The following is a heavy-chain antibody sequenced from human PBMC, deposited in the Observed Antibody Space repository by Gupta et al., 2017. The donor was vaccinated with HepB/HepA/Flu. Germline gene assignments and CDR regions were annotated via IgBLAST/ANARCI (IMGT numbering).Heavy chain of an antibody. CDR2: LSSISNYI. V-gene: IGHV3-21*01. CDR3: ARAGIHDSGPCYYYYSHMDV. J-gene: IGHJ6*03. Sequence: EVQLVESGGGLVKPGGSRRLSGAASGFSFRSYSMNWVRKAPGKGVEWVSSLSSISNYIYYADSVKGRFTISRDNAKNSLYLQMNSLRADDTAVYSCARAGIHDSGPCYYYYSHMDVWGEGTTVTVSS. D-gene: IGHD3-22*01. CDR1: GFSFRSYS.